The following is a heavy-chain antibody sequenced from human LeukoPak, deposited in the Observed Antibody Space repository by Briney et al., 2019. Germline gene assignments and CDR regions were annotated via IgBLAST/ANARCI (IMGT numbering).Heavy chain of an antibody. V-gene: IGHV4-59*08. D-gene: IGHD6-19*01. Sequence: SETLSLTCTVSGGSISSYYWSWIRQPPGKGLEWIGYIYYSGSTNYNLSLKSRVTISVDTSKNQFSLKLSSVTAADTAVYYCAGVTAVADLGWFDPWGQGTLVTVSS. J-gene: IGHJ5*02. CDR1: GGSISSYY. CDR2: IYYSGST. CDR3: AGVTAVADLGWFDP.